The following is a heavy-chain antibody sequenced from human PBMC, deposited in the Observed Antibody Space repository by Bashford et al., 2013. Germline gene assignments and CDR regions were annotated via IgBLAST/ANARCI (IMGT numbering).Heavy chain of an antibody. CDR1: NSSISSFY. J-gene: IGHJ5*02. Sequence: SETLSLTCTVSNSSISSFYCTWIRMDAAKGLEWIGRIYTSGTTSYNPSLKSRVTMSVDRSKNQFSLNLGSVTAADTALYYCARDQGDYNGHHIWFDPWGQGTLVTVSS. D-gene: IGHD4-17*01. CDR3: ARDQGDYNGHHIWFDP. V-gene: IGHV4-4*07. CDR2: IYTSGTT.